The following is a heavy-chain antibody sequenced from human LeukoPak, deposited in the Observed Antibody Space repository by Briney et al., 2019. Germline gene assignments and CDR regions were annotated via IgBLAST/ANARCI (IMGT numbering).Heavy chain of an antibody. Sequence: GGSLRLSCVASGFTFSSYAMHWVRQAPGKGLEWVAVISYDGSNKYYADSVKGRFTISRDNSKNTLYLQMNSLRAEDTAVYYCASCYGDYAYYYYGMDVWGQGTTVTVSS. CDR1: GFTFSSYA. CDR2: ISYDGSNK. D-gene: IGHD4-17*01. J-gene: IGHJ6*02. V-gene: IGHV3-30-3*01. CDR3: ASCYGDYAYYYYGMDV.